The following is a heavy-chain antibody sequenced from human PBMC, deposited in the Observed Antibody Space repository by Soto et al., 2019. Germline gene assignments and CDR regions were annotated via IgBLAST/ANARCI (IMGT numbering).Heavy chain of an antibody. CDR2: INHSGST. CDR1: GGSFSGYY. Sequence: SETLSLTCAVYGGSFSGYYWSWIRQPPGKGLEWIGEINHSGSTNYNPSLKSRVTISVDTSKNQFSLKLSSVTAADTAVYYCARYPTWIQLWLDYFDYWGQGTLVTVSS. CDR3: ARYPTWIQLWLDYFDY. J-gene: IGHJ4*02. D-gene: IGHD5-18*01. V-gene: IGHV4-34*01.